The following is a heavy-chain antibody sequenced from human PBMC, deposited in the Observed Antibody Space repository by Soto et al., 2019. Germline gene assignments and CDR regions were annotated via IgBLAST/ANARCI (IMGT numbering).Heavy chain of an antibody. Sequence: ASVKVSCKASGYTFTGYYMHWVRQAPGQGLEWMGWINPNSGGTNYAQKFQGRVTMTRDTSISTAYVELRRLRSDDTAVYYCARGGVTGSPQGYYYGMDVWGQGTTVTVSS. D-gene: IGHD1-20*01. V-gene: IGHV1-2*02. J-gene: IGHJ6*02. CDR1: GYTFTGYY. CDR2: INPNSGGT. CDR3: ARGGVTGSPQGYYYGMDV.